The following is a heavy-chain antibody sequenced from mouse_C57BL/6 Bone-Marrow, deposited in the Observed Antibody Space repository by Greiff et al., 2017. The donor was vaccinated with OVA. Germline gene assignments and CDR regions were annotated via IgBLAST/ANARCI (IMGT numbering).Heavy chain of an antibody. D-gene: IGHD2-1*01. V-gene: IGHV1-80*01. Sequence: VQLQQSGAELVKPGASVKISCKASGYAFSSYWMNWVKQRPGTGLEWIGQIYPGDGDTNYNGKFKGKATLTADKSSSTAYMQLSSLTSEDSAVYFCARGNLRAHWYFDVWGTGTTVTVSS. CDR2: IYPGDGDT. J-gene: IGHJ1*03. CDR1: GYAFSSYW. CDR3: ARGNLRAHWYFDV.